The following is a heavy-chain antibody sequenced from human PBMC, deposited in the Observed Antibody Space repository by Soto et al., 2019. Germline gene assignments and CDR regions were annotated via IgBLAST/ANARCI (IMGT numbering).Heavy chain of an antibody. J-gene: IGHJ4*02. CDR2: ISGSGGIT. CDR1: GFTFNTYA. D-gene: IGHD4-4*01. CDR3: AKHRLIYDYNNYDFDY. Sequence: GGSLRLSCAASGFTFNTYAMSWVRRAPGKGLEWVSTISGSGGITYYADSVKGRFTISRDNSKTTLSLQMSSLRAEDTAVYYCAKHRLIYDYNNYDFDYWGQGALVTVSS. V-gene: IGHV3-23*01.